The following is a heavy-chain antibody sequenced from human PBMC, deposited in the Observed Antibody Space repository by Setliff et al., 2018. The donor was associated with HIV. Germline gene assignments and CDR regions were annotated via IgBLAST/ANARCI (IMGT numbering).Heavy chain of an antibody. D-gene: IGHD3-22*01. CDR2: IYYSGST. CDR1: GGSISSHY. Sequence: PSETLSLTCTVSGGSISSHYWSCIRQPPGKGLEWIGSIYYSGSTNYNPSLKSRVTISVDTSKNQFSLKLSSVTAADTAVYYCARYLGGGRSGYYYDRTIDYWGQGTQVTVSS. CDR3: ARYLGGGRSGYYYDRTIDY. V-gene: IGHV4-59*11. J-gene: IGHJ4*02.